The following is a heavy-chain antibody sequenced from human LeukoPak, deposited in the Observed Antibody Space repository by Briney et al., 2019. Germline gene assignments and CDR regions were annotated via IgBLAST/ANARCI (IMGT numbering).Heavy chain of an antibody. CDR1: GYTFTDYY. D-gene: IGHD3-3*01. J-gene: IGHJ4*02. CDR2: INPNSGGT. V-gene: IGHV1-2*02. Sequence: ASVKVSCKASGYTFTDYYMHWVRQAPGQGLESMGWINPNSGGTNYAQKFQGRVTMTRDTSISTAYMELSRLRSDDTAVYYCAAIYDFWTRFDYWGQGTLVTVSS. CDR3: AAIYDFWTRFDY.